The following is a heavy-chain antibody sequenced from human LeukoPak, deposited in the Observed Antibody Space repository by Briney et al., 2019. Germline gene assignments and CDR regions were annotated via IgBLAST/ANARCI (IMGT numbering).Heavy chain of an antibody. J-gene: IGHJ6*02. CDR2: INHSGST. V-gene: IGHV4-34*01. Sequence: PSETLSLTCAVYGGSFSGYYWSWIRQPPGKGLEWIGEINHSGSTNYNPSLKSRVTISIDTSKNQFSLKLSSVTAADTAVYYCARGTGARRSDQRGVLSDRSWGPRQRDSYYYGMDVWGQGTTVTVSS. CDR3: ARGTGARRSDQRGVLSDRSWGPRQRDSYYYGMDV. D-gene: IGHD6-13*01. CDR1: GGSFSGYY.